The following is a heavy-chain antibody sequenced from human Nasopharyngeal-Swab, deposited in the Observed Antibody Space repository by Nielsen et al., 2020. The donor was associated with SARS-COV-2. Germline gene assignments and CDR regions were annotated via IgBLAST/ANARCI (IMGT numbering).Heavy chain of an antibody. D-gene: IGHD3-22*01. CDR2: ISSSSSYI. Sequence: ESLKISCAAPGFSFRSYSMNWVRQAPGKGLEWVSSISSSSSYIYYADSVKGRFTISRDNAKNSLYLQTNSLRAEDTAVYYCARDQAYYDSSGLDYWGQGTLVTVSS. CDR3: ARDQAYYDSSGLDY. V-gene: IGHV3-21*01. CDR1: GFSFRSYS. J-gene: IGHJ4*02.